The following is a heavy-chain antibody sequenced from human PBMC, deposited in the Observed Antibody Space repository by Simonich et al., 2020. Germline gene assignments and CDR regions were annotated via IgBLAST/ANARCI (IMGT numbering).Heavy chain of an antibody. CDR3: ARGGVQYYYYYMDV. D-gene: IGHD3-3*01. CDR1: GYTFTGYY. Sequence: QVQLVQSGAEVKKPGASVKVSCKASGYTFTGYYMHWVRQAPGQGLGWKVWINQTRGGTNYSQKFKGRVTMTRDTSISTAYMELSRLRSDDTAVYYCARGGVQYYYYYMDVWGKGTTVTVSS. J-gene: IGHJ6*03. V-gene: IGHV1-2*02. CDR2: INQTRGGT.